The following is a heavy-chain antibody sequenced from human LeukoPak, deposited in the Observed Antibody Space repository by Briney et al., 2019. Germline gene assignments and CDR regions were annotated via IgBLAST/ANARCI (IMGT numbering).Heavy chain of an antibody. J-gene: IGHJ4*02. CDR2: INPNSGGT. Sequence: GASVKVSCKASGYTFTGYYMHWVRQAPGQGLEWMGWINPNSGGTNYAQKFQGRVTMTRDTSISTAYMELSRLRSDDTAVYYCARDQKKGAVAGIDYWGQGTLVTVSS. V-gene: IGHV1-2*02. CDR1: GYTFTGYY. D-gene: IGHD6-19*01. CDR3: ARDQKKGAVAGIDY.